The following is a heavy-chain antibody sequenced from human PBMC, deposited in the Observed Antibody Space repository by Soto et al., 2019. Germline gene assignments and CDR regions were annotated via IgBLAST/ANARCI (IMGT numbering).Heavy chain of an antibody. CDR2: INDSGNI. V-gene: IGHV4-34*01. CDR3: ARGVILWFGELSRRGGYYYYMDV. CDR1: CGSLSGYQ. Sequence: QVQLQQWGAGLLKPSETLSLTCAVYCGSLSGYQGSWIRQTPGKGLEWIGEINDSGNINYNPSLKSRVTMLLGRPRKQISLKLSAVHASDSAVYYCARGVILWFGELSRRGGYYYYMDVWGKGTTVAVSS. J-gene: IGHJ6*03. D-gene: IGHD3-10*01.